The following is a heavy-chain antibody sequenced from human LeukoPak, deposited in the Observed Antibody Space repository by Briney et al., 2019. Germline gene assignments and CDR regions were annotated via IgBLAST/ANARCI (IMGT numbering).Heavy chain of an antibody. D-gene: IGHD6-19*01. CDR2: IWYDGSNK. Sequence: PGRSLRLSCAASGFTFSSYGMYWVRQAPGKGLEWVAVIWYDGSNKYYADSVKGRFTISRDNSKNTLYLQMNSLRAEDTAVYYCARDSSGWPDYWGQGTLVTVSS. J-gene: IGHJ4*02. V-gene: IGHV3-30*19. CDR3: ARDSSGWPDY. CDR1: GFTFSSYG.